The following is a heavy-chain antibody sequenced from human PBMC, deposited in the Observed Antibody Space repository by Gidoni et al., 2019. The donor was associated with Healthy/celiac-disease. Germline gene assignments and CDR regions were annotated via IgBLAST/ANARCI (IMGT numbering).Heavy chain of an antibody. CDR1: GGSISSSSYY. CDR2: IYYSGST. J-gene: IGHJ4*02. D-gene: IGHD3-3*01. Sequence: QLQLQESGPGLVKPSETLSLTCTVSGGSISSSSYYWGWIRQPPGKGLEWIGSIYYSGSTYDNPSLKSRVTISVDTSKNQFSLKLSSVTAADTAVYYCARDPPYRDFWSGYNQDDYFDYWGQGTLVTVSS. CDR3: ARDPPYRDFWSGYNQDDYFDY. V-gene: IGHV4-39*02.